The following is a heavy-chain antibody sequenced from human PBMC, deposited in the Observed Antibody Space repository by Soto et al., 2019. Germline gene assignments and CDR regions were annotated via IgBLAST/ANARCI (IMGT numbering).Heavy chain of an antibody. J-gene: IGHJ4*02. CDR3: AGTSSLDY. CDR2: IYSGGST. V-gene: IGHV3-66*01. D-gene: IGHD3-10*01. Sequence: EVQLVESGGGLVQPGGSLTLSCAASGFTVSSNYMTWVRQAPGKGLEWVSLIYSGGSTYYADSVKGRFTISRDNSKNTLYLQMNRLRAEDTAVYYCAGTSSLDYWGQRTLVTVSS. CDR1: GFTVSSNY.